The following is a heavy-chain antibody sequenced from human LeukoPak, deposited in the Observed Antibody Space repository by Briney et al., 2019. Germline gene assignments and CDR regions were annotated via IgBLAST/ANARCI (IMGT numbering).Heavy chain of an antibody. CDR2: ISAHSRYI. V-gene: IGHV3-21*01. Sequence: GGSLRLSCAASGFSFSDFGMNWVRQAPGKGLEWVSSISAHSRYIYYADSVKGRFTISRDNAQTSLYLEMNSLRGEDSAVYYCARQYYDFWSGFYTADYYFDYWGRGTLVTVSS. CDR1: GFSFSDFG. D-gene: IGHD3-3*01. CDR3: ARQYYDFWSGFYTADYYFDY. J-gene: IGHJ4*02.